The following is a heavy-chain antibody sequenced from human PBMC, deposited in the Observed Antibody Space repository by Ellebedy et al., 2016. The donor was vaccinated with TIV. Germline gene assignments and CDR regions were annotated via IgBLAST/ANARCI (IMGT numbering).Heavy chain of an antibody. Sequence: PGGSLRLSCAASGFTSSSYGMHWVRQAPGKGLEWVAVIWYDGSNKYYADSVKGRFTISRDNSKNTLYLQMNSLRAEDTAVYYCARDGREDYGGYMDQFDFDYWGQGTLVTVSS. CDR1: GFTSSSYG. V-gene: IGHV3-33*01. D-gene: IGHD4-23*01. CDR3: ARDGREDYGGYMDQFDFDY. J-gene: IGHJ4*02. CDR2: IWYDGSNK.